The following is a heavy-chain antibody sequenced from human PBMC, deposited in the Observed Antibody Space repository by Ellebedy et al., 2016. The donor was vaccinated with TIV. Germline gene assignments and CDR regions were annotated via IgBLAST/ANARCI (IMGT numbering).Heavy chain of an antibody. Sequence: PGGSLRLSCAASGFTFSSYGMHWVRQAPGKGLEWVAVIWYDGSNKYYADSVKGRFTISRDNSKNTLYLHMSSLRAEDTATYYCARDGAVTPGIYYFDSWGQGTLVTVSS. CDR2: IWYDGSNK. CDR1: GFTFSSYG. V-gene: IGHV3-33*01. CDR3: ARDGAVTPGIYYFDS. J-gene: IGHJ4*02. D-gene: IGHD4-17*01.